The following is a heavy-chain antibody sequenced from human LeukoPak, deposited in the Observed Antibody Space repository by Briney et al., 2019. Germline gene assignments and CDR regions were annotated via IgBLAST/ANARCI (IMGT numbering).Heavy chain of an antibody. D-gene: IGHD3-16*01. CDR2: INSDGSST. CDR1: GFTFSSYW. V-gene: IGHV3-74*01. Sequence: GGSLRLSCAASGFTFSSYWMHWVRQAPGKGLGWVSRINSDGSSTSYADSVKGRFTISRDNAKNTLYLQMNSLRAEDTAVYYCASTPSMTYVGDAFDIWGQGTMVTVSS. J-gene: IGHJ3*02. CDR3: ASTPSMTYVGDAFDI.